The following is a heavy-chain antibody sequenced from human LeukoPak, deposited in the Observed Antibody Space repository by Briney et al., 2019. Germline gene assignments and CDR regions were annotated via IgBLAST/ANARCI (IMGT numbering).Heavy chain of an antibody. D-gene: IGHD3-3*02. Sequence: GGSLTLSCAASGFTLSTYYMNWVRQAPGKGLEWVSIIYRGGTTYYADSVKGRFTISRDTSKKPLSLKMNSLRAEATAVYFCARVGDHFHWNLDLWGRGTLVTVSS. CDR3: ARVGDHFHWNLDL. J-gene: IGHJ2*01. CDR1: GFTLSTYY. CDR2: IYRGGTT. V-gene: IGHV3-53*01.